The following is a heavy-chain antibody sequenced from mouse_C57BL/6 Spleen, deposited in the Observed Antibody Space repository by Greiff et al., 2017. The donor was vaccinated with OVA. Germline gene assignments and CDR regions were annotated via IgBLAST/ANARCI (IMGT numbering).Heavy chain of an antibody. D-gene: IGHD1-1*01. CDR1: GYTFTSYW. V-gene: IGHV1-5*01. J-gene: IGHJ2*01. Sequence: EVQLQQSGTVLARPGASVKMSCKTSGYTFTSYWMLWVKQRPGQGLDWIGAIYPGNSDTSYNQKFKGKAKLTAVTSASTDYIELSNLTNEDSAVYYCTSEYCGTHYFDYWGQGTTRTVSS. CDR2: IYPGNSDT. CDR3: TSEYCGTHYFDY.